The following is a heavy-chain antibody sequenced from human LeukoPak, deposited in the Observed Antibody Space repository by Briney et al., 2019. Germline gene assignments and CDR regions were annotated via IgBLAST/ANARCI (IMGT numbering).Heavy chain of an antibody. J-gene: IGHJ3*02. D-gene: IGHD2-2*01. Sequence: SETLSLTCTVFGGSISSSSHYWGWIRQPPGKGLEWIGSIYFSGSTYYNSSLKSRVTISVDTSKNQFSLKLRSVTAADTAVYYCARLRSTSHDAFDIWGQGTMVTVSS. CDR2: IYFSGST. CDR1: GGSISSSSHY. CDR3: ARLRSTSHDAFDI. V-gene: IGHV4-39*01.